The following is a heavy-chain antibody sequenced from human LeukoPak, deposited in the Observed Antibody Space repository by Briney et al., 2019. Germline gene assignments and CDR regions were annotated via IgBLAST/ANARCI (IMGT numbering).Heavy chain of an antibody. CDR3: ARDPDIVLMVYADSGAFDI. V-gene: IGHV3-48*01. CDR2: ISSSSSTI. J-gene: IGHJ3*02. CDR1: GFTLSSYS. Sequence: PGGSLRLSCAASGFTLSSYSMNWVRQAPGKGLEWVSYISSSSSTIYYADSVKGRFTISRDNAKNSLYPQMNSLRAEDTAVYYCARDPDIVLMVYADSGAFDIWGQGTMVTVSS. D-gene: IGHD2-8*01.